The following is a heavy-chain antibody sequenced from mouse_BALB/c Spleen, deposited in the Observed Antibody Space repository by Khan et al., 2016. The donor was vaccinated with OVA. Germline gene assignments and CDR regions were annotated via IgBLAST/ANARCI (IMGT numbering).Heavy chain of an antibody. D-gene: IGHD1-1*01. CDR2: ITSGGSYT. J-gene: IGHJ2*01. V-gene: IGHV5-6-4*01. Sequence: EVELVESGGGLVKPGGSLRLSCEASGFTFSSYSMSWVRQTPEKRLEWVATITSGGSYTYYPDSVQGRFTISRDNAKKPLYLQMSSLKSEDTAMDYCTRNRNYNGSAFYFDYWGQGTTLTVSA. CDR3: TRNRNYNGSAFYFDY. CDR1: GFTFSSYS.